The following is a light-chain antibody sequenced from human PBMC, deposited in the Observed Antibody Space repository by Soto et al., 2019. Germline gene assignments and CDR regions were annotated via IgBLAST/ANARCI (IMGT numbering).Light chain of an antibody. V-gene: IGLV7-43*01. J-gene: IGLJ3*02. Sequence: QAVVTQEPSLTVSPGGTVTLTCVSSTGAVTSDYHPNWFQQTPGQAPRALIYSTSNKYSWTPARFSGSLLGGKAALTLSGVQPEDEAEYYCLLYYGGARHWVFGGGTKLTVL. CDR3: LLYYGGARHWV. CDR2: STS. CDR1: TGAVTSDYH.